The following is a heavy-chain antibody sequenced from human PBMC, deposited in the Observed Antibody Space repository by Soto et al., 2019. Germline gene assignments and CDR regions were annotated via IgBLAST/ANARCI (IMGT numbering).Heavy chain of an antibody. D-gene: IGHD3-10*01. V-gene: IGHV3-21*01. CDR2: ISSSSSYI. CDR3: ARDGDGSGSYPLDY. J-gene: IGHJ4*02. CDR1: GFTFSSYS. Sequence: GGSLRLSCAASGFTFSSYSMNWVRQAPGKGLEWVSSISSSSSYIYYADSVKGRFTISRDNAKNSLYLQMNSLRAEDTAVYYCARDGDGSGSYPLDYWGQGTLVTSPQ.